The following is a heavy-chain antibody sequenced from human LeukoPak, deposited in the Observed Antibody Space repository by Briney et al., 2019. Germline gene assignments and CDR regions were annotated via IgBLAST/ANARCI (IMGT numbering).Heavy chain of an antibody. D-gene: IGHD4-17*01. J-gene: IGHJ4*02. CDR3: AKGTLGDYRAGPDY. CDR1: GFTFDDYA. CDR2: ISWDGGST. Sequence: GGSLRLSCAASGFTFDDYAMHWVRQVPGKGLEWVSFISWDGGSTYYADSVKGRFTISRDNSKNSLYLQMNSLRAEDTALYYCAKGTLGDYRAGPDYWGRGTLVTVSS. V-gene: IGHV3-43D*03.